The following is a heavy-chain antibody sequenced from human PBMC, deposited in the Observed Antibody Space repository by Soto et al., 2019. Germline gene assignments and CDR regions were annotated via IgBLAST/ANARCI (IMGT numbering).Heavy chain of an antibody. CDR3: AKEADIVIGPVAGPVAFSFVL. Sequence: QVTLVESGGGVVQPGRSLRLSCAGSGFTFRSYGLHWVRQSPGKGPEWVAVVSGGGETTYYADSVKGRSTIDRDNSKNMMYMQIDILRPEDTAVYYCAKEADIVIGPVAGPVAFSFVLWGQGTLVTVSS. CDR1: GFTFRSYG. V-gene: IGHV3-30*18. D-gene: IGHD2-2*01. CDR2: VSGGGETT. J-gene: IGHJ4*02.